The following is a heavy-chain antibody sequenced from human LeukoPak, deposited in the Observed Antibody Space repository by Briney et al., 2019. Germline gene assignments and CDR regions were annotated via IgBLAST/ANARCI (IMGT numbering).Heavy chain of an antibody. CDR1: GFTFSSYW. D-gene: IGHD5-12*01. Sequence: PGGSLRLSCAASGFTFSSYWMHWVRHAPGKGLEWVSSISSSSSYIYYADSVKGRFTISRDNAKNSLYLQMNSLRAEDTAVYYCARDSGLYYYYYMDVWGKGTTVTISS. CDR2: ISSSSSYI. CDR3: ARDSGLYYYYYMDV. J-gene: IGHJ6*03. V-gene: IGHV3-21*01.